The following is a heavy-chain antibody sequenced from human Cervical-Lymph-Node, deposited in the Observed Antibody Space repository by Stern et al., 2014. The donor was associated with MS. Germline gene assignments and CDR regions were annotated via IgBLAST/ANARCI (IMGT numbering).Heavy chain of an antibody. CDR1: GYTFTSYD. V-gene: IGHV1-8*01. Sequence: QVQLVQSGAEVKKPGASVKVSCKASGYTFTSYDINCVRPAPGQGLEWMGWMHPNRGNTGYAQKFQGRVTMTRNTSISTAYMELSSLRSEDTAVYYCARGVRSYSSGWYGTDYWGQGTLVTVSA. J-gene: IGHJ4*02. D-gene: IGHD6-19*01. CDR3: ARGVRSYSSGWYGTDY. CDR2: MHPNRGNT.